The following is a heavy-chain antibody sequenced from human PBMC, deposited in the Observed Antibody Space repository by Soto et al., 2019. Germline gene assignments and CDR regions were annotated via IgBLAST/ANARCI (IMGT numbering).Heavy chain of an antibody. J-gene: IGHJ6*02. CDR3: ARGSPYDFWSGYYSTGMDV. CDR1: GYTFTGYY. Sequence: GASVKVSCKASGYTFTGYYMHWVRQAPGQGLEWMGWINPNSGGTNYAQKFQGRVTMTRDTSISTAYMELSRLRSDDTAVYYCARGSPYDFWSGYYSTGMDVWGQGTTVTVPS. V-gene: IGHV1-2*02. CDR2: INPNSGGT. D-gene: IGHD3-3*01.